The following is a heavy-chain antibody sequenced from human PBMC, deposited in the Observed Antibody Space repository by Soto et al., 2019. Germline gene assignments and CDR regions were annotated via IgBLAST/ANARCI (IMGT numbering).Heavy chain of an antibody. V-gene: IGHV1-69*01. CDR1: GGTFSSYA. CDR2: IIPIFGTA. Sequence: QVQLVQSGAEVKKPGSSVKVSCKASGGTFSSYAISWVRQAPGQGLEWMGGIIPIFGTANYAQKFQGRVAITADESASPAYMELSSLRSEDTAVYYCARGFWSGYVHYHWFDPWGQGTLVTVSS. CDR3: ARGFWSGYVHYHWFDP. D-gene: IGHD3-3*01. J-gene: IGHJ5*02.